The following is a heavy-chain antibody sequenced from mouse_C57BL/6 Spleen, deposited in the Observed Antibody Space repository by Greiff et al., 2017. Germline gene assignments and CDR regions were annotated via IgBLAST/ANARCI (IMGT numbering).Heavy chain of an antibody. D-gene: IGHD2-1*01. Sequence: VKLKQPGAELVRPGTSVKLSCKASGYTFTSYWMHWVKQRPGQGLEWIGVIDPSDSYTNYNQKFKGKATLTVDTSSSTAYMQLSSLTSEDSAVYYCRNSFYAMDYWGQGTSVTVSS. CDR1: GYTFTSYW. CDR2: IDPSDSYT. J-gene: IGHJ4*01. CDR3: RNSFYAMDY. V-gene: IGHV1-59*01.